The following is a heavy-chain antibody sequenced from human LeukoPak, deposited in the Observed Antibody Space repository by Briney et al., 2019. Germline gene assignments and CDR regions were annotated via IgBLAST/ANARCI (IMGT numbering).Heavy chain of an antibody. Sequence: ASVKVSCKASGYTFTSYDINWVRQAPGQGLEWMGIINPSGGRTSYAQKFQGRVTMTRDMSTSTVYMELSSLRSEDTAVYYCARGDRATVTLYWGQGTLVTVSS. V-gene: IGHV1-46*01. CDR3: ARGDRATVTLY. CDR1: GYTFTSYD. J-gene: IGHJ4*02. D-gene: IGHD4-17*01. CDR2: INPSGGRT.